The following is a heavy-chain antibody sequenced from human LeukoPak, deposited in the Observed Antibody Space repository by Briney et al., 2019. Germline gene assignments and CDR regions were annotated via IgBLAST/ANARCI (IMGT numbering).Heavy chain of an antibody. D-gene: IGHD3-16*01. CDR2: IIPIFGTA. V-gene: IGHV1-69*06. CDR3: ARGGGNWFDP. J-gene: IGHJ5*02. CDR1: GGTFSSYA. Sequence: SAKVSCKASGGTFSSYAIIWVRQAPGQGLEWMGGIIPIFGTANYAQKFQGRVTITADKSTSTRYMELSRLRSEDTAVYYCARGGGNWFDPWGQGTLVTVSS.